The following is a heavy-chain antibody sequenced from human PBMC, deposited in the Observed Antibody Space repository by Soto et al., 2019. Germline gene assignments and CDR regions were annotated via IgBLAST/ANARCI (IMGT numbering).Heavy chain of an antibody. Sequence: SETLSLTCTVSGGSISSHYWSWIRQPPGKGLEWIGYIYHSGSTNYNPSLKSRVTISVDTSKNQFSLKLSSVTAADTAVYYCARDKVYDFWKFDYWGQGTLVTVSS. CDR3: ARDKVYDFWKFDY. CDR1: GGSISSHY. CDR2: IYHSGST. D-gene: IGHD3-3*01. J-gene: IGHJ4*02. V-gene: IGHV4-59*11.